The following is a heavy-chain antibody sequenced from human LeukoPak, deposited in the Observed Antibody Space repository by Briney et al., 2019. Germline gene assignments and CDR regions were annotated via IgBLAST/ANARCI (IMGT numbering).Heavy chain of an antibody. CDR3: ARERYGDY. CDR2: IYYSGIT. CDR1: GGSISSYY. J-gene: IGHJ4*02. V-gene: IGHV4-59*12. Sequence: SETLSLTCTVSGGSISSYYWSWIRQPPGKGLEWIGYIYYSGITNYNPSLKSRVTISVDKSKNQFSLKLSSVTAADTAVYYCARERYGDYWGQGTLVTVSS. D-gene: IGHD4-17*01.